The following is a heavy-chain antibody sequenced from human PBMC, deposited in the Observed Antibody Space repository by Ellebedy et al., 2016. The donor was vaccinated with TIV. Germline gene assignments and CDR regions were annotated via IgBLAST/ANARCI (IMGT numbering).Heavy chain of an antibody. V-gene: IGHV5-51*01. CDR1: GYPFTPYW. Sequence: GESLKISCKASGYPFTPYWIGCVRQMPGKVLYWMGIISPPDSDTRYSPSFQGQVTISADKSISTAYLQWNSLKASDTAMFYWARPSDGNDGYFHYWGQGTLVTVAS. CDR2: ISPPDSDT. D-gene: IGHD1-1*01. J-gene: IGHJ4*02. CDR3: ARPSDGNDGYFHY.